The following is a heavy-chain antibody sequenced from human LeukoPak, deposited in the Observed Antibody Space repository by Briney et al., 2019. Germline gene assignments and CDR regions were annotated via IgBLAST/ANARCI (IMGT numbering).Heavy chain of an antibody. CDR3: AQAGYSSSWYGPSAFDI. V-gene: IGHV3-23*01. Sequence: GGSLRLSCAASGFTFSSYAMSWVRQAPGKGLERVSAISGSGGSTYYADSVKGRFTISRDNSKNTLYLQMNSLRAEDTAVYYCAQAGYSSSWYGPSAFDIWGQGTMVTVSS. D-gene: IGHD6-13*01. CDR2: ISGSGGST. J-gene: IGHJ3*02. CDR1: GFTFSSYA.